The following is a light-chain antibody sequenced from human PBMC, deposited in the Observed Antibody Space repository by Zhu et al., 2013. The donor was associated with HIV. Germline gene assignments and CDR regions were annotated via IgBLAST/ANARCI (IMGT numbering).Light chain of an antibody. CDR1: GNIASNY. J-gene: IGKJ4*01. CDR3: QQYGTSLLS. V-gene: IGKV3-20*01. CDR2: GAS. Sequence: SESPGKTVTISCTRSSGNIASNYVQWYQQQPGQAPRLLIHGASTRATGIPDRFSGSGSGTDFTLTINRLEPEDFAVYYCQQYGTSLLSFGGGTKVEIK.